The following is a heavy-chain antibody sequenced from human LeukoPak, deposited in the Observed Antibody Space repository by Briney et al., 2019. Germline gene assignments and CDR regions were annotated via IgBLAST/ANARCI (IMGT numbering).Heavy chain of an antibody. D-gene: IGHD6-6*01. Sequence: ASVKVSCKASGSTFSSSAISSVRQAPGQGLEWMGGISPIFGPANYAQKFQGRVTITTDESTSTAYMEPSSLRSEDTAVYYCASQYVYSSSPMGFQHWGQGTLVTVSS. CDR3: ASQYVYSSSPMGFQH. CDR1: GSTFSSSA. CDR2: ISPIFGPA. V-gene: IGHV1-69*05. J-gene: IGHJ1*01.